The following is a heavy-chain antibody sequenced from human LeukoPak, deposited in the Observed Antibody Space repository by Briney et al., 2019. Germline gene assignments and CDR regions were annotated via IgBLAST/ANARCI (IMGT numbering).Heavy chain of an antibody. Sequence: GGSLRLSCAASGFTFDNYGMSWVRQAPGKGLEWVSGINWNGGSTGYADSVKGRFTISRDNAKNSLYLQMNSLRAEDTALYYCAKIDTYYYDSSGYYSAFDIWGQGTIVTVSS. V-gene: IGHV3-20*04. D-gene: IGHD3-22*01. J-gene: IGHJ3*02. CDR1: GFTFDNYG. CDR3: AKIDTYYYDSSGYYSAFDI. CDR2: INWNGGST.